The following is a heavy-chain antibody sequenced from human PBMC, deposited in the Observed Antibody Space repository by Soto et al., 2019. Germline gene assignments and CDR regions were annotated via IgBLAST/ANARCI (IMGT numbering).Heavy chain of an antibody. CDR1: GGSISSSSYY. D-gene: IGHD1-1*01. V-gene: IGHV4-39*01. CDR3: ARHLPDWDVYYYMEV. J-gene: IGHJ6*03. Sequence: SETLSLTCTVSGGSISSSSYYWVCKRHPPGKGLEWIGSIYYSGSTYYNPSLKSRVTISVDTSKNQFSLKLSSVTAADTAVYYCARHLPDWDVYYYMEVWGKGTTVTVSS. CDR2: IYYSGST.